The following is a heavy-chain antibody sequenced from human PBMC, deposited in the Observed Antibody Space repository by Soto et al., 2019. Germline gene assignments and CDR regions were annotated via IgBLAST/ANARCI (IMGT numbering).Heavy chain of an antibody. CDR2: ISAYNGNT. D-gene: IGHD6-13*01. V-gene: IGHV1-18*04. Sequence: ASVKVSCKASGYTFTSYGISWVRQAPGQGLEWMGWISAYNGNTNYAQKLQGRVTMTTDTSASTAYMELRSLRSDDTAVYYCASSPAAEYYYYYYGMDVWGQGTTVTVSS. CDR3: ASSPAAEYYYYYYGMDV. CDR1: GYTFTSYG. J-gene: IGHJ6*02.